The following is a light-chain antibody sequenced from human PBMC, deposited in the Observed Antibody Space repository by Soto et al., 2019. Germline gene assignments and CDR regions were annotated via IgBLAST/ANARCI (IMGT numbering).Light chain of an antibody. CDR1: QSISSW. CDR2: DAS. CDR3: QQYTACPWT. J-gene: IGKJ1*01. V-gene: IGKV1-5*01. Sequence: DIQLTQAPSTLSASVGDRGTLSCRASQSISSWLAWYQHPPGRAPKVLILDASSLESGVHSRCGTGGATPVCTRAISSLQPDDVPTYYCQQYTACPWTFSQGTKVDIK.